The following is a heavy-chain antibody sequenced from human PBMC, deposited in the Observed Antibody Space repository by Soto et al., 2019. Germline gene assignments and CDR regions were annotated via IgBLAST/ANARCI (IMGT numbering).Heavy chain of an antibody. D-gene: IGHD3-22*01. CDR1: GFTFSNAW. V-gene: IGHV3-15*01. Sequence: GGSLRLSCAASGFTFSNAWMSWVRQAPGKGLEWVGRIKSKTDGGTTDYAAPVKGRFTISRDDSKNTLYLQMNSLKTEDTAVYYCTTPYYYDSSGYSPFDYWGQGTLVTVSS. CDR3: TTPYYYDSSGYSPFDY. CDR2: IKSKTDGGTT. J-gene: IGHJ4*02.